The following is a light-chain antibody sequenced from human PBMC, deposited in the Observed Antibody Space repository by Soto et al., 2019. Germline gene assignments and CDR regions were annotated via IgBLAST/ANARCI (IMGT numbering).Light chain of an antibody. CDR2: GAS. Sequence: EMVLTRSPGTLSVSPGERATLSCRASQSVSSNYLAWYQKKPGQAPRVLIYGASSRATGIPDRFSGSGSGTDCTLTISRLEPEDFAVYYCQMHGRSPPITFGQGTRLEIK. J-gene: IGKJ5*01. CDR1: QSVSSNY. V-gene: IGKV3-20*01. CDR3: QMHGRSPPIT.